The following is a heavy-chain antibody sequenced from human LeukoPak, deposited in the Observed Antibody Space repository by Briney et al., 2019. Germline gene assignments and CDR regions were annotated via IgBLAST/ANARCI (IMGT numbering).Heavy chain of an antibody. CDR3: ARAFRARYFDL. V-gene: IGHV4-39*02. J-gene: IGHJ2*01. CDR2: IYYSGST. D-gene: IGHD2/OR15-2a*01. CDR1: GGSITTSSYY. Sequence: SETLSLTCTVSGGSITTSSYYWGWIRQPPGKGLEWIGIIYYSGSTYYNPSLKGRVTISVDTSKSHFSLKLSSVTAADTAVYYCARAFRARYFDLWGRGTLVTVSS.